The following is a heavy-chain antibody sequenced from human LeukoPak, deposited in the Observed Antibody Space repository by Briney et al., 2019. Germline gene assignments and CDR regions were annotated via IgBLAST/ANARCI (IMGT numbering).Heavy chain of an antibody. CDR1: GYTFTNYY. Sequence: SVKVSCKASGYTFTNYYMHWVRQAPGQGLEWMGGIIPIFGTANYAQKFQGRVTITADESTSTAYMELSSLRSEDTAVYYCARVKDYVWGSYRPYYFDYWGQGTLVTVSS. CDR2: IIPIFGTA. J-gene: IGHJ4*02. D-gene: IGHD3-16*02. CDR3: ARVKDYVWGSYRPYYFDY. V-gene: IGHV1-69*13.